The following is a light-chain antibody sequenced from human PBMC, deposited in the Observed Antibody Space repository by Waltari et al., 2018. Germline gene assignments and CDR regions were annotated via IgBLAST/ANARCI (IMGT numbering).Light chain of an antibody. CDR3: QQRYNWPSIT. CDR2: DAS. V-gene: IGKV3-11*01. J-gene: IGKJ5*01. Sequence: EVVLTQSPATLSLSPGERATLSSTASQSVSNYLAWYQQKPGQAPRLLISDASNRATGIPARFSGSGSGTDFTLTITSLEPEYFALYYCQQRYNWPSITFGQGTRLEIK. CDR1: QSVSNY.